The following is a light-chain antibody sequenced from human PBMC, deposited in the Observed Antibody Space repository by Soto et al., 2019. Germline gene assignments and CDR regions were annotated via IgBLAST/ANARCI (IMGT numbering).Light chain of an antibody. CDR2: AAS. Sequence: DIQMTQSPSSLSASVGDRVTITCRASQGISNYLAWYQQKPGKVPKLLIYAASTLQSGVPSRFSGSGSGTDFTLTISSLQPEDVATYYCQKSNSAPPRITFGPGTKVDIK. V-gene: IGKV1-27*01. J-gene: IGKJ3*01. CDR1: QGISNY. CDR3: QKSNSAPPRIT.